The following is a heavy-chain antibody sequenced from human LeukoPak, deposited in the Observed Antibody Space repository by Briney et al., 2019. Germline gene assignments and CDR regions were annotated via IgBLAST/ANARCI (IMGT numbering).Heavy chain of an antibody. D-gene: IGHD5-24*01. CDR2: ISGSGAST. Sequence: GGSLRLSCLTSGFTFSTNAMSWVRQAPGKGLEWISGISGSGASTYYADSVTGRFTISRDNSKYTLYLQMNSLRVEDTAVYYCASSTYNYDYALDVWGQGTTVTVSS. CDR3: ASSTYNYDYALDV. CDR1: GFTFSTNA. V-gene: IGHV3-23*01. J-gene: IGHJ6*02.